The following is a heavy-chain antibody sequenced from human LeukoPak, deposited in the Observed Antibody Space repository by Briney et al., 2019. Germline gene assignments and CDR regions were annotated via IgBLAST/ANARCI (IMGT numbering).Heavy chain of an antibody. V-gene: IGHV4-59*08. J-gene: IGHJ4*02. CDR1: GGSISSYY. Sequence: SETLSLTCTVSGGSISSYYWSWIRQPPGKRREWIGYIYYSGSTYYSPSLKSRVTISVDTSKNQFSLRLTSVTAADTAVYYCARRRISSSGSYFDYWGQGTLVTVSS. CDR2: IYYSGST. CDR3: ARRRISSSGSYFDY. D-gene: IGHD3-10*01.